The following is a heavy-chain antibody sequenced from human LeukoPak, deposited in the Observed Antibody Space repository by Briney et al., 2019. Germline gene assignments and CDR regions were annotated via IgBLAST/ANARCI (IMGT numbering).Heavy chain of an antibody. D-gene: IGHD6-6*01. CDR1: GFTFSSYA. Sequence: PGASLRLSCAASGFTFSSYALSWVRQAPGKGLEWVSTVTGDGLTAFYADSVKGRFTISRDNSKNTLYLQMNSLRAEDTAVYYCARVSPSIAAFSYWGQGTPVTVSS. V-gene: IGHV3-23*01. CDR2: VTGDGLTA. CDR3: ARVSPSIAAFSY. J-gene: IGHJ4*02.